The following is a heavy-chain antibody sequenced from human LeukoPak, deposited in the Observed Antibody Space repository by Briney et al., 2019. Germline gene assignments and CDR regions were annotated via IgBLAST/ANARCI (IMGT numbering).Heavy chain of an antibody. J-gene: IGHJ6*03. CDR3: ARVGYGDYDGGYYYYMDV. V-gene: IGHV3-20*04. CDR1: GFTFDDYG. CDR2: INWNGGST. Sequence: GGSLRLSCAASGFTFDDYGMSWVRQAPGKGLEWVSGINWNGGSTGYADSVKGRFTISRDNAKNSLYLQMNSLRAEDTALYYCARVGYGDYDGGYYYYMDVWGKGTTVTVSS. D-gene: IGHD4-17*01.